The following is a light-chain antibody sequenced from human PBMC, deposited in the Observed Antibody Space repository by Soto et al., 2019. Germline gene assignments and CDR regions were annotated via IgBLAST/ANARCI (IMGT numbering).Light chain of an antibody. V-gene: IGKV2-28*01. CDR1: QSLLHSNGYNY. CDR3: KQPLQSCT. Sequence: DIVMTQSPRSLPVTPGEPASSSCRASQSLLHSNGYNYLDWYLQKQGQSPHTLICLGSNRAAAVADRVSGSGAGTDYTRKIRRVEAEDVGVYYCKQPLQSCTFGQGTEVDSK. J-gene: IGKJ1*01. CDR2: LGS.